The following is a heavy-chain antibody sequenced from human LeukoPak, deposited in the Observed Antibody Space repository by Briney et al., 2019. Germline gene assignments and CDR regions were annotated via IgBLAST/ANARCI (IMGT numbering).Heavy chain of an antibody. CDR1: GGTFTGYY. J-gene: IGHJ6*03. CDR2: INPNSGGT. D-gene: IGHD1-7*01. V-gene: IGHV1-2*02. CDR3: ARDSWNYDSAIPPYYYYYMDV. Sequence: ASVKVSCKASGGTFTGYYMHWVRQAPGQGLEWMGWINPNSGGTNYAQKFQGRVTMTRDTSISTAYMELSRLRSDDTAVYYCARDSWNYDSAIPPYYYYYMDVWGKGTTVTVSS.